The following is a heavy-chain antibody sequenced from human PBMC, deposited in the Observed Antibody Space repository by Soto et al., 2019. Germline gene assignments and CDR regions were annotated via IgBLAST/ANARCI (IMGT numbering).Heavy chain of an antibody. Sequence: EVQLLESGGGLVQPGGSLRLSCAASGFTFSSYAMSWVRQAPGKGLEWVSAISGSGGSTYYADSVKGRFTISRDNSKNTLYLQMNSLRAEDTAVYDCAKQALYDCWSGYYTVDYWGQGTLVTVAS. CDR1: GFTFSSYA. CDR3: AKQALYDCWSGYYTVDY. D-gene: IGHD3-3*01. J-gene: IGHJ4*02. CDR2: ISGSGGST. V-gene: IGHV3-23*01.